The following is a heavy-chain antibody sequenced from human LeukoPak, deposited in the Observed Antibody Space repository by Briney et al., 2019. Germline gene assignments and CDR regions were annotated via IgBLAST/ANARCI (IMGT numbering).Heavy chain of an antibody. V-gene: IGHV3-74*03. J-gene: IGHJ4*02. Sequence: QPGGSLRLSCAASGFTLSSYAMSWVRQAPGKGLVWVSRMNSDGSSTTYADSVKGRFTISRDNAKNTLFLQMNSLRAEDTAIYYCARESADFDSFDYWGQGTLVTVSS. D-gene: IGHD3-9*01. CDR1: GFTLSSYA. CDR3: ARESADFDSFDY. CDR2: MNSDGSST.